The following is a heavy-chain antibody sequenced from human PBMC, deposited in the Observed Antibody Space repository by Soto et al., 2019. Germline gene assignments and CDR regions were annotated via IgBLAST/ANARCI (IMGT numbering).Heavy chain of an antibody. CDR2: IWYDGSNK. CDR1: GFTFSSYG. J-gene: IGHJ6*02. V-gene: IGHV3-33*01. Sequence: QVQLVESGGGVVQPGRSLRLSCAASGFTFSSYGMHWVRQAPGKGLEWVAVIWYDGSNKYYADSVKGRFTISRDNSKNTLYLQMNSLRAEDTAVYYCVRDHRRAMYRMGMDVWGQGTTVTVSS. CDR3: VRDHRRAMYRMGMDV. D-gene: IGHD2-8*01.